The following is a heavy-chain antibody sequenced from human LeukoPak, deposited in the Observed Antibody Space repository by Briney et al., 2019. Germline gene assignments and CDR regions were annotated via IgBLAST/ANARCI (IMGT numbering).Heavy chain of an antibody. D-gene: IGHD3-22*01. V-gene: IGHV1-2*02. CDR2: INPNSGGT. CDR1: GYTFNYY. CDR3: ASGGGSSGFPDD. Sequence: ASVKVSCKSSGYTFNYYMHWVRQAPGQGLEWMGWINPNSGGTNYAQKFLGRVTVTRDTSISTAYMELSRLRPDDTAMYYCASGGGSSGFPDDWGQGTLVTVSS. J-gene: IGHJ4*02.